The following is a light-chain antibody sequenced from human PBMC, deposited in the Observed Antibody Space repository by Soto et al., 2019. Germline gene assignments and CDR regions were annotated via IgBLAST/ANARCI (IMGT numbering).Light chain of an antibody. CDR2: GIS. Sequence: EIVMTQSPATLSVSPGERATLSCRASQSVGSSLAWYQQKPGQAPRLLIYGISTSATGLPGRFSGSGFGTAFTRTISSLPSEELAVYYGQQYNHWPLTVGGGTKVDIK. CDR3: QQYNHWPLT. CDR1: QSVGSS. V-gene: IGKV3-15*01. J-gene: IGKJ4*01.